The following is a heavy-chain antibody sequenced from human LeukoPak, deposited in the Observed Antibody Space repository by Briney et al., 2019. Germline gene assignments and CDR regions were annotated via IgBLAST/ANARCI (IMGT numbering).Heavy chain of an antibody. CDR2: INPDGSWT. Sequence: GGSLRLSCAAPGFTFNSYWMVWFRQAPGKGLVLVSCINPDGSWTLHADSVKGRFAISRDYARNTLYLQMNSLGVEDTAMYYCARYEQRPGVTASDPWSQGTLVTVSS. V-gene: IGHV3-74*01. D-gene: IGHD2-21*02. CDR3: ARYEQRPGVTASDP. CDR1: GFTFNSYW. J-gene: IGHJ5*02.